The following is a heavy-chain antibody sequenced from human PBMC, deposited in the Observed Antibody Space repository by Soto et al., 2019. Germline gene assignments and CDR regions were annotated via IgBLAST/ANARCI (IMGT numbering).Heavy chain of an antibody. V-gene: IGHV1-2*02. J-gene: IGHJ4*02. D-gene: IGHD4-17*01. CDR1: GYTFTGYY. CDR3: ASSYGDYVPFDY. CDR2: INPNSGGT. Sequence: ASVKVSCKASGYTFTGYYMHWVRQAPGQGLEWMGWINPNSGGTNYAQKFQGRVTMTRDTSINTAYMELSRLRSDDTAVYYCASSYGDYVPFDYWGQGTLVTVSS.